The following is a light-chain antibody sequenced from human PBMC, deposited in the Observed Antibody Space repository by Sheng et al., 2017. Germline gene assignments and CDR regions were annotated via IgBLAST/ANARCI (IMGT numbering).Light chain of an antibody. V-gene: IGLV2-14*03. CDR3: SSYTSSSTHWV. Sequence: QSALTQPASVSGSPGQSITISCTGTSSDVGAYNFVSWYQQHPGKAPKLMIYDVSKRPSGVSNRFSGSKSGNTASLTISGLQAEDEADYYCSSYTSSSTHWVFGGGTKLTV. CDR1: SSDVGAYNF. J-gene: IGLJ3*02. CDR2: DVS.